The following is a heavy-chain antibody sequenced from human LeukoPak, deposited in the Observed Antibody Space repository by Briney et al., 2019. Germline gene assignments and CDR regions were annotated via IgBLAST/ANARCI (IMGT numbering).Heavy chain of an antibody. D-gene: IGHD6-13*01. CDR3: ARGVKYSSSWYVGEYFDY. J-gene: IGHJ4*02. CDR1: GGSFSGYY. CDR2: INHSGST. V-gene: IGHV4-34*01. Sequence: SETLSLTCAVYGGSFSGYYWSWIRQPPGKGLEWIGEINHSGSTNYNPSLKSRVTISVDTSKNQFSLKLSFVTAADTAVYYCARGVKYSSSWYVGEYFDYWGQGTLVTVSS.